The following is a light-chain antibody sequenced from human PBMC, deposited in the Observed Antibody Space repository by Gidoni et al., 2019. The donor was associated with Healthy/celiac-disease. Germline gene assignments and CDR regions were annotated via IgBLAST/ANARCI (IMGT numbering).Light chain of an antibody. V-gene: IGKV1-33*01. Sequence: DIQMTQSPSSLSASVGDRVTITCQASQDISNYLNWYQQKPGKAPTLLIYDASNLETGVPSRFSGSGSGADFTFTISSLQSEDIATYYCQQYDNLPLTFXGXTKVEIK. J-gene: IGKJ4*01. CDR1: QDISNY. CDR2: DAS. CDR3: QQYDNLPLT.